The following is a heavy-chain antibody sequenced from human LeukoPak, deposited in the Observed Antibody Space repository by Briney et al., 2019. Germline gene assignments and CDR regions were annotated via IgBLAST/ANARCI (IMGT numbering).Heavy chain of an antibody. CDR2: IHTSGTT. J-gene: IGHJ5*02. D-gene: IGHD3-10*01. CDR3: ARVVSADWFDP. V-gene: IGHV4-4*07. Sequence: PSETLSLTCTVSNDFISAYYWNWIRKTAGRGLEWIGRIHTSGTTNYSPSLKSRVSMSVDTSKKQFSLKLSSVTAADTAIYYCARVVSADWFDPWGQGTQVTVSS. CDR1: NDFISAYY.